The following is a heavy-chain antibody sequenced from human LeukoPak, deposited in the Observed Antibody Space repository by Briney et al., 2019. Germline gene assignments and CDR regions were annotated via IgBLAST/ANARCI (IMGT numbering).Heavy chain of an antibody. J-gene: IGHJ5*02. CDR1: GFIFTKYG. Sequence: ASVKVSGKASGFIFTKYGISWVRQAPGQGVEGVGWISGYNGDTNYAQNLQGRVTMTKDTSTATAYMELRSLRSDDTAFYYCARDPSNTSGWKTWFDTWGQGTLVTVSS. CDR2: ISGYNGDT. D-gene: IGHD6-19*01. CDR3: ARDPSNTSGWKTWFDT. V-gene: IGHV1-18*01.